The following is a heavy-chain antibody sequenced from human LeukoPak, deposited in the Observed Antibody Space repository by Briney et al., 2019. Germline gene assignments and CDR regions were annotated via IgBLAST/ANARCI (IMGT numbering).Heavy chain of an antibody. V-gene: IGHV1-69*05. J-gene: IGHJ4*02. CDR2: IIPMFGTA. CDR3: ARGDYGGNLDY. Sequence: SVKVSCKASGGTFSSYAITWVRQAPGQGLEWMGGIIPMFGTANYTQKFQDRVTITTDGSTSTAYMELSSLRSEDTAVYYCARGDYGGNLDYWGQGTLVTVSS. CDR1: GGTFSSYA. D-gene: IGHD4-23*01.